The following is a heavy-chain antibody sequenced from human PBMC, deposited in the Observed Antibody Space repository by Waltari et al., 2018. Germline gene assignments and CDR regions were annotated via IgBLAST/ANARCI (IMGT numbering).Heavy chain of an antibody. Sequence: QLQLQESGPGLVKPSETLSLTCTVSGGSISSSRYYWGRIRQPPGKGLEWIGSIYYSGSTYYNPSLKSRVTISVDTSKNQFALKLSSVTAADTAVYYCARLKLSGPFDYWGQGTLVTVSS. V-gene: IGHV4-39*07. J-gene: IGHJ4*02. CDR1: GGSISSSRYY. CDR3: ARLKLSGPFDY. CDR2: IYYSGST.